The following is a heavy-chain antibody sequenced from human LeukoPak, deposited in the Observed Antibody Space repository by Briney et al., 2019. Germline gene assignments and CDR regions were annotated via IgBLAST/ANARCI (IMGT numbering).Heavy chain of an antibody. CDR3: ARGLSPSDY. CDR2: MNPNSGKT. CDR1: GYSFTTYD. Sequence: ASGKVSCKASGYSFTTYDINWVRQAPGQGLERMGWMNPNSGKTNFAQKFQGRVTMTRTTSISTAYMEVSSLRSEDTAVYYCARGLSPSDYWGQGTLVTVSS. V-gene: IGHV1-8*01. J-gene: IGHJ4*02.